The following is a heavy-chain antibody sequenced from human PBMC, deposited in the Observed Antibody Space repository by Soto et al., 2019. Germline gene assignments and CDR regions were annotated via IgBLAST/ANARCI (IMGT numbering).Heavy chain of an antibody. CDR1: GFTFSSYG. V-gene: IGHV3-30*18. J-gene: IGHJ5*02. Sequence: QVQLVESGGGVVQPGRSLRLSCAGSGFTFSSYGMHWVRQAPGKGLEWVAVISYDGSDKYYGDSVKGRFTISRDDSKNTLYLQMNSLSVEETAIYYCAKTAVYDYVWGSSGLDPWGQGTLVTVSS. CDR2: ISYDGSDK. D-gene: IGHD3-16*01. CDR3: AKTAVYDYVWGSSGLDP.